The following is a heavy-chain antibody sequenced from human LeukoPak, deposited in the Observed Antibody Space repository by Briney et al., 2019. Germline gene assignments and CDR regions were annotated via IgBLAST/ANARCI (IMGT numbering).Heavy chain of an antibody. J-gene: IGHJ3*02. CDR1: GGSISIYY. D-gene: IGHD3-16*01. Sequence: SETLSLTCAVSGGSISIYYWTWIRQPPGKELEWLGYISYSGSANYNPSLKSRVTLSVDTSKNQFSLKVNSVTAADTAVYHCAGYFGDRGLTIWGQGTMVTVSS. CDR2: ISYSGSA. V-gene: IGHV4-59*01. CDR3: AGYFGDRGLTI.